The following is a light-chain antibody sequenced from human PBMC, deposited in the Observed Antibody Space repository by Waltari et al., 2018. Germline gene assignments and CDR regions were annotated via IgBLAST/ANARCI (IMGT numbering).Light chain of an antibody. CDR2: ATS. Sequence: IHMTQSLSSLSESVGDRSTITCRARQSISGYFNWYLQKLGKAPKVLIYATSSFHTGVPSRCSGSRAGADFTLTISSLQPDEFATYYCQQRYRTPPLTFGRGTKVEIK. CDR1: QSISGY. J-gene: IGKJ4*01. CDR3: QQRYRTPPLT. V-gene: IGKV1-39*01.